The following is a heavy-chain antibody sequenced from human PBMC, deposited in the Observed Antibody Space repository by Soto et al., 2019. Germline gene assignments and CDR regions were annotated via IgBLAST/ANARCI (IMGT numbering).Heavy chain of an antibody. D-gene: IGHD3-22*01. Sequence: PWETLSLTCTVSGDSIRIGDYYWTWIRQPPGKGLEWIGFIYKSGTAKYHPSLSSRVSISIDTSRSQFSLRLNYVTAADTAVYYCARSIDNIGYYFSNCWGQGTLGTVSS. CDR2: IYKSGTA. V-gene: IGHV4-30-4*01. J-gene: IGHJ4*02. CDR3: ARSIDNIGYYFSNC. CDR1: GDSIRIGDYY.